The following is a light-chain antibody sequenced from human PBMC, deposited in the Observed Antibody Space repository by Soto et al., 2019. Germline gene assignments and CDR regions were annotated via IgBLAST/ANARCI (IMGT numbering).Light chain of an antibody. CDR1: QSVSSY. CDR2: DAS. V-gene: IGKV3-11*01. CDR3: QQRSNWPPT. Sequence: EIVLTQSPATLSLSPGERATLSCRASQSVSSYLAWYQQQPGQAPRLLIYDASNRYTGIPARFSGSGSGTDFTLTISSLEPVDFAVYYCQQRSNWPPTFGQGTKVEIK. J-gene: IGKJ1*01.